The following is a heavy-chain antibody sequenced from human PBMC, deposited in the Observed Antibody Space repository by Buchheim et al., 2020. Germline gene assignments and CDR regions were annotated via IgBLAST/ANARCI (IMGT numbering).Heavy chain of an antibody. D-gene: IGHD3-3*01. CDR1: GGSISSYY. Sequence: QVQLQESGPGLVKPSETLSLTCTVSGGSISSYYWSWIRQPPGKGLEWIGYIYYSGSTNYNPSLKSRVTISADTSNNPSLLKLSSVTAADTAVYYCARGNDFWSGYYDRWGQGAL. CDR3: ARGNDFWSGYYDR. V-gene: IGHV4-59*01. J-gene: IGHJ4*02. CDR2: IYYSGST.